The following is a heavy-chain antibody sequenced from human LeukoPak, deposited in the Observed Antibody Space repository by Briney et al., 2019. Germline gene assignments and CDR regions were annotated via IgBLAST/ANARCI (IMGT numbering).Heavy chain of an antibody. D-gene: IGHD5-18*01. J-gene: IGHJ4*02. V-gene: IGHV4-39*07. CDR3: ARGMGYSYGYSFDS. CDR1: GGSISSSSYY. Sequence: PSETLSLTCTVSGGSISSSSYYWGWIRQPPGKGLEWIGSIYYSGSTNYNSSLKSRVTMSIDTSKNQFSLNLTSVTAADTAIYYCARGMGYSYGYSFDSWGQGTLVTVSS. CDR2: IYYSGST.